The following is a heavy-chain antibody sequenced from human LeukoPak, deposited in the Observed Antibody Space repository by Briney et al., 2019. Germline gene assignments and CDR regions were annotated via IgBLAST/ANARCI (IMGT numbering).Heavy chain of an antibody. J-gene: IGHJ4*02. CDR1: GGSISSSNW. CDR2: IYHSGST. D-gene: IGHD5-24*01. V-gene: IGHV4-4*02. CDR3: ARESRREGYRFDY. Sequence: PSETLSLTCAVSGGSISSSNWWSWVRQPPGKGLEWIGEIYHSGSTNYNPSLKSRLTISVDTSKNQFSLKLSSVTAADTAVYYCARESRREGYRFDYWGQGTLVTVSS.